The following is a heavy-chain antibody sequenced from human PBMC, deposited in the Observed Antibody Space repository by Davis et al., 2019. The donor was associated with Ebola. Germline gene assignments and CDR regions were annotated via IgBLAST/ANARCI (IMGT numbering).Heavy chain of an antibody. CDR3: ARHVGLGIMN. CDR2: IIPIFGTA. V-gene: IGHV1-69*13. J-gene: IGHJ4*02. Sequence: SVKVSCKASGGTFSSYAISWVRQAPGQGLEWMGGIIPIFGTANYAQKFQGRVTITAGESTSTTYMELSSLRSEDTAVYYCARHVGLGIMNWGQGTLVTVSS. D-gene: IGHD3-16*01. CDR1: GGTFSSYA.